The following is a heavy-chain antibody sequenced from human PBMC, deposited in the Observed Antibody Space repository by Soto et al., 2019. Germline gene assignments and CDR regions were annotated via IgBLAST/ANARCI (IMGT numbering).Heavy chain of an antibody. CDR2: ISSSSSYI. V-gene: IGHV3-21*01. J-gene: IGHJ3*02. D-gene: IGHD4-17*01. Sequence: GGSLRLSCAASGFTFSSYSMNWVRQAPGKGLEWVSSISSSSSYIYYADSVKGRFTISRDNAKNSLYLQMNSLRAEDTAVYYCARLVYGDPIDAFDIWGQGTMVTVSS. CDR3: ARLVYGDPIDAFDI. CDR1: GFTFSSYS.